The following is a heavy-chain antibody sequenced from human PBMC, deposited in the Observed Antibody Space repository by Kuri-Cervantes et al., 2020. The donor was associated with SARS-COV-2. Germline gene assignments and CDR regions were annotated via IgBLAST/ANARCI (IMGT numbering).Heavy chain of an antibody. CDR3: ASTPIVGGKDFDY. CDR1: GFTFSDHY. V-gene: IGHV3-11*01. CDR2: ISSSGSTI. D-gene: IGHD1-26*01. J-gene: IGHJ4*02. Sequence: GGSLRLSCAASGFTFSDHYMSWIRQAPGKGLEWVSYISSSGSTIYYADSVKGRFTISRDNAKNSLYLQMNSLRAEDTAVYYCASTPIVGGKDFDYWGQGSLVTVSS.